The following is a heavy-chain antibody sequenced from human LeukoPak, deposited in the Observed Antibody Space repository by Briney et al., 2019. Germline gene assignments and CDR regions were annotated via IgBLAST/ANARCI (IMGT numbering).Heavy chain of an antibody. V-gene: IGHV3-30-3*01. CDR1: GFSFSAYA. D-gene: IGHD4-17*01. J-gene: IGHJ4*02. CDR2: ISNDGSNS. CDR3: ARVNGDYGFDY. Sequence: GGSLRLSCAGSGFSFSAYAMHWVRQAPGKGLAWVAVISNDGSNSYYTDSVKGRFTISRDNSKNTLYLQMNSLRAEDTAVYYCARVNGDYGFDYWGQGTLVTVSS.